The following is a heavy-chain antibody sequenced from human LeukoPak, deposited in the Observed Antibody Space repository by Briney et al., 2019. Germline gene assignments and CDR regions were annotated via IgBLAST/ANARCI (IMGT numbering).Heavy chain of an antibody. J-gene: IGHJ4*02. V-gene: IGHV3-43*02. Sequence: GGSLRLSCVASGLPIADFAMHWVRQAPGKGLEWVSLISGDGVSTFYADSVKGRLSISRDNSKNSLYLEMNSLRTEDAAMYYCAKESGKFDYWGQGTLVAVSS. CDR1: GLPIADFA. CDR3: AKESGKFDY. CDR2: ISGDGVST.